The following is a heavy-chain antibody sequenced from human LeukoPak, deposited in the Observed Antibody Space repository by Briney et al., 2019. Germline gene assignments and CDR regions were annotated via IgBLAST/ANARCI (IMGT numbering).Heavy chain of an antibody. CDR3: ARGRDGYKRELYYYYYYMDV. J-gene: IGHJ6*03. V-gene: IGHV1-8*01. D-gene: IGHD5-24*01. CDR1: GYTFTSYD. Sequence: ASVKVSCKASGYTFTSYDINWVRQATGQGLEWMGWMNPNSGNTGYAQKFQGRVTMTRNTSISTAYMELSSLRSEDTAVYYCARGRDGYKRELYYYYYYMDVWGKGTTVTVSS. CDR2: MNPNSGNT.